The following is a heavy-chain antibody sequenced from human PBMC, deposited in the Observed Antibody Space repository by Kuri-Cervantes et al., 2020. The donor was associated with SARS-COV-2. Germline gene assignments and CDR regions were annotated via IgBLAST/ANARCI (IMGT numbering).Heavy chain of an antibody. V-gene: IGHV1-3*04. CDR3: AREVGYCDSGRCYGLDAFDI. Sequence: ASVKVSCKASVYTFSSYAIHWVRQAPGQGLEWMGWINTATGNTHYSQKFQGRVTITRDTAASTEYMDLNSLRSEDTAVYYCAREVGYCDSGRCYGLDAFDIWGQGTMVTVSS. D-gene: IGHD2-2*01. CDR2: INTATGNT. J-gene: IGHJ3*02. CDR1: VYTFSSYA.